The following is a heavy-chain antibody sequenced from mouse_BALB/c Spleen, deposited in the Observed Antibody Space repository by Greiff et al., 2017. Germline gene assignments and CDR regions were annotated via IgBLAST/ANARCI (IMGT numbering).Heavy chain of an antibody. CDR2: IYPGSGST. CDR1: GYNFTSYW. CDR3: ARSMITINYYAMDY. D-gene: IGHD2-4*01. J-gene: IGHJ4*01. Sequence: QVQLQQPGAELVKPGTSVKLSCKASGYNFTSYWINWVKLRPGQGLEWIGDIYPGSGSTNYNAKFKSKATLTVDTSSSTAYMQLSSLASEDSALYYCARSMITINYYAMDYWGQGTSVTVSS. V-gene: IGHV1-55*01.